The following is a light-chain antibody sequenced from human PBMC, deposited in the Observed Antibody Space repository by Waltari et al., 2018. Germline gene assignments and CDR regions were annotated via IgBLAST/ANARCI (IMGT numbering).Light chain of an antibody. CDR1: QSVSRT. CDR2: DAS. V-gene: IGKV3-20*01. Sequence: EIVLTQSPGTLSLSPGERATLSCRASQSVSRTLAWYQQKPGQAPRLPIYDASSRATGIPDRFSGSGSGTDFSLTINRLEPEDFAVYYCQKYGSLPATFGQGTKVEIK. CDR3: QKYGSLPAT. J-gene: IGKJ1*01.